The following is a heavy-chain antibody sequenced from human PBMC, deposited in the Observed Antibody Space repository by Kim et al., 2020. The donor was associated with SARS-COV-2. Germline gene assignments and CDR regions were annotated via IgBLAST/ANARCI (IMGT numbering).Heavy chain of an antibody. CDR3: ARDMGGLRDY. Sequence: SETLSLTCAVSGGSISSGGYSWSWIRQPPGKGLEWIGYIYHSGSTYYNPSLKSRVTISVDRSKNQFSLKLSSVTAADTAVYYCARDMGGLRDYWGQGTLVTVSS. D-gene: IGHD1-26*01. CDR2: IYHSGST. V-gene: IGHV4-30-2*01. CDR1: GGSISSGGYS. J-gene: IGHJ4*02.